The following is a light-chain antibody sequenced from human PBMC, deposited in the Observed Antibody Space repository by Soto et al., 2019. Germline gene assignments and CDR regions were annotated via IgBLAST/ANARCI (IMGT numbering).Light chain of an antibody. CDR2: DDT. V-gene: IGLV2-14*03. CDR1: SRNVGGYNF. Sequence: QSALTQPASVSGSPGQSITISCTGTSRNVGGYNFVSWYQHHPGKAPKLIIYDDTDRPSGVSNRFSGSKSGNTASLTISGLRAEDEADYYCSSYTTSSTHLFGGGTKLTVL. J-gene: IGLJ2*01. CDR3: SSYTTSSTHL.